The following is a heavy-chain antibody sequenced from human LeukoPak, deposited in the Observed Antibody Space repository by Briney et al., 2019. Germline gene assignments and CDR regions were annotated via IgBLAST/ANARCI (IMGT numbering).Heavy chain of an antibody. CDR1: GFAFSSYA. V-gene: IGHV3-23*01. D-gene: IGHD6-19*01. CDR2: FSGGGSTK. CDR3: AKMTTGWQFDY. Sequence: GGSLRLSCAASGFAFSSYAMTWVRRAPGKGPEWVSTFSGGGSTKYYADSVKGRFTTSRDNSNLYLQMNRLGADDTAVYYCAKMTTGWQFDYWGQGTLVTVSS. J-gene: IGHJ4*02.